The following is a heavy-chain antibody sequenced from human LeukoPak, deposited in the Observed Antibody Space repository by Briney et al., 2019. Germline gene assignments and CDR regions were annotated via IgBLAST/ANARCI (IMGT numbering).Heavy chain of an antibody. Sequence: ASVKVSCKASGYTFTSYYMHWVRQAPGQGLEWMGIINPSGGNTSYAQKFQGRVTMTRDMSTSTVYMELSSLRSEDTAVYYCARDRNYYDSSGYYKGDAFDIWGQGTMVTVSS. CDR1: GYTFTSYY. D-gene: IGHD3-22*01. CDR2: INPSGGNT. J-gene: IGHJ3*02. V-gene: IGHV1-46*01. CDR3: ARDRNYYDSSGYYKGDAFDI.